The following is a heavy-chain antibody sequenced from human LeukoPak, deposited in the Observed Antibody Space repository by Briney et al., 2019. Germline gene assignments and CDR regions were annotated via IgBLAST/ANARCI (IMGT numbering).Heavy chain of an antibody. CDR1: GFSFSDSY. Sequence: GGSLRLSCAASGFSFSDSYMTWIRQAPGKGLECISYISSGGSTIYYADSVKGRFTISRDNVKNSLYLQMNSLRAEDTAVYYCARVYSYGLYYFHYWGQGTLVTVSS. CDR3: ARVYSYGLYYFHY. J-gene: IGHJ4*02. D-gene: IGHD5-18*01. CDR2: ISSGGSTI. V-gene: IGHV3-11*01.